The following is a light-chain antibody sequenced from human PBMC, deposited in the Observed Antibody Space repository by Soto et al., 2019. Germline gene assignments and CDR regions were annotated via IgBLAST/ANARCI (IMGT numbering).Light chain of an antibody. CDR1: SSDVGGYTY. V-gene: IGLV2-14*01. CDR3: SSYTSSSTRV. Sequence: QSALTQPASVSGSTGQSITISCTGTSSDVGGYTYVSWYQQHPGKAPKLMIYEVSNRPSGVSNRFSGSKSGNTASLTISGLQAEDEADYYCSSYTSSSTRVFGGGNKLTVL. J-gene: IGLJ3*02. CDR2: EVS.